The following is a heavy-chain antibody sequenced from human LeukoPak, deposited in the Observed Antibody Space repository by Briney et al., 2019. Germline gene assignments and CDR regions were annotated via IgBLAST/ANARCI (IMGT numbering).Heavy chain of an antibody. Sequence: PGGSLRLSCAASGFSFSSYAMHWIRQAPGKGLEWVALISYDGSNKYYVDSVEGRFTISRDNSKNTLYLQMNSLRAEDTAVYYCARGTTVVWKPPFDPWGQGTLVTVSS. CDR3: ARGTTVVWKPPFDP. V-gene: IGHV3-30*03. J-gene: IGHJ5*02. CDR1: GFSFSSYA. CDR2: ISYDGSNK. D-gene: IGHD4-23*01.